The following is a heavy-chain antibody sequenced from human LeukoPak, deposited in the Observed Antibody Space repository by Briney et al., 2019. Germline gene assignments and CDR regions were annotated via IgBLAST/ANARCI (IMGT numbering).Heavy chain of an antibody. D-gene: IGHD3-16*02. CDR1: GYTFTCYG. V-gene: IGHV1-18*01. CDR2: ISAYNGNT. CDR3: ARASAYDYVWGSYQNHFDY. Sequence: ASVKVSCKASGYTFTCYGISWVRQAPGQGLEWMGWISAYNGNTNYAQKLQGRVTMTTDTSTSTAYMELRRLRSDDTAVYYCARASAYDYVWGSYQNHFDYWGQGTLVTVSS. J-gene: IGHJ4*02.